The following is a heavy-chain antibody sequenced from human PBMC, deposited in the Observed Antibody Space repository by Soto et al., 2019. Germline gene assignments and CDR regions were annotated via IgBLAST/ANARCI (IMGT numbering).Heavy chain of an antibody. V-gene: IGHV1-69*06. D-gene: IGHD1-7*01. CDR2: IIPIFGTA. J-gene: IGHJ4*02. CDR3: ARVVVGGTTTYYFDY. CDR1: GGTSSSYA. Sequence: SVKVSCKASGGTSSSYAISWVRQAPGQGLEWMGGIIPIFGTANYAQKFQGRVTITADKSTSTAYMELSSLRSEDTAVYYCARVVVGGTTTYYFDYWGQGTLVTVS.